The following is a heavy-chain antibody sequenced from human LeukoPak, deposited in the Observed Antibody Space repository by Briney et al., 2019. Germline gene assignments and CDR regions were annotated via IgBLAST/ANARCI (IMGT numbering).Heavy chain of an antibody. CDR3: ARGFQQLASL. CDR1: GGSISSYY. J-gene: IGHJ4*02. D-gene: IGHD6-13*01. V-gene: IGHV4-59*01. CDR2: IYYSGST. Sequence: SETLSLTCTVSGGSISSYYWSWIRQPPGKGLEWIGYIYYSGSTNYNPSLKSRVTISVDTSKDHFSLKLSSMTAADTAVYYCARGFQQLASLWGQGTLVTVSS.